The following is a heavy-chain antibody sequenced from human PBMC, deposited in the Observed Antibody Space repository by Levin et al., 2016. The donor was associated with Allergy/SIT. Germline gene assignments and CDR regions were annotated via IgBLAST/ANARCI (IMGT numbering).Heavy chain of an antibody. Sequence: VRQAPGKGLEWVSSISTSSSYIFYADSVKGRFTISRDNAKTSLYLQLNSLRAEDTAVYYCARERGMAVADYYGMDVWGQGTTVTVSS. V-gene: IGHV3-21*01. J-gene: IGHJ6*02. CDR2: ISTSSSYI. D-gene: IGHD6-19*01. CDR3: ARERGMAVADYYGMDV.